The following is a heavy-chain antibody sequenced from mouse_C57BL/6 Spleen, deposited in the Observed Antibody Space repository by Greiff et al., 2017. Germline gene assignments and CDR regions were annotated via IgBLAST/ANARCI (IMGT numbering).Heavy chain of an antibody. CDR2: ISSGGSYT. CDR1: GFTFSSYG. CDR3: ARDWDVFDY. J-gene: IGHJ2*01. Sequence: EVNVVESGGDLVKPGGSLKLSCAASGFTFSSYGMSWVRQTPDKRLEWVATISSGGSYTYYPDSVKGRFTISRDNAKNTLYQQMSSLKSEDTAMYYCARDWDVFDYWGQGTTLTVSS. D-gene: IGHD4-1*01. V-gene: IGHV5-6*01.